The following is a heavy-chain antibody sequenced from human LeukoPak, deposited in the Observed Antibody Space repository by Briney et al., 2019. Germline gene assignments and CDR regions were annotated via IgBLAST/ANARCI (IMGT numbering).Heavy chain of an antibody. V-gene: IGHV4-30-4*01. J-gene: IGHJ4*02. D-gene: IGHD3-22*01. CDR2: IYYSGST. CDR1: GGSISSGDYY. Sequence: SETLSLTCTVSGGSISSGDYYWSWIRQPPGKGLEWIGYIYYSGSTYYNPSLKSRVTISVDTSKNQFSLKLSSVTAADTAVYYGARARYYYEPRKWQHEYFDYWGQGTLVTVSS. CDR3: ARARYYYEPRKWQHEYFDY.